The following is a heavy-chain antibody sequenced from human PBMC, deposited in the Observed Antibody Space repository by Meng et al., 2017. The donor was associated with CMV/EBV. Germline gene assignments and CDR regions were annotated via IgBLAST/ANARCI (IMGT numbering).Heavy chain of an antibody. CDR1: GGSISSYY. D-gene: IGHD3-3*01. CDR3: ARVGGHYDFWSGYAQLGYFDY. V-gene: IGHV4-59*01. J-gene: IGHJ4*02. CDR2: IYYSGST. Sequence: SETLSLTCTVSGGSISSYYWSWIRQPPGKGLEWIGYIYYSGSTNYNPSLKSRVTISVDTSKNQISLKLSSVTAADKAVYYCARVGGHYDFWSGYAQLGYFDYWGQGTLVTVSS.